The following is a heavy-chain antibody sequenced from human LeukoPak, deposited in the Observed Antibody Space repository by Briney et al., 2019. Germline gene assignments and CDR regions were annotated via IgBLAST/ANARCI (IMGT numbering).Heavy chain of an antibody. D-gene: IGHD3-10*01. CDR3: ARQTFGALYFDS. Sequence: PSETLSLTCTVSGGSICSGSYYWSWIRQPAGKGLEWIGRIYTSGSTNYNPSLKSRITISVDTSKNQFSLKLSSVTAADTAVYYCARQTFGALYFDSWGQGTLVTVSS. CDR1: GGSICSGSYY. J-gene: IGHJ4*02. CDR2: IYTSGST. V-gene: IGHV4-61*02.